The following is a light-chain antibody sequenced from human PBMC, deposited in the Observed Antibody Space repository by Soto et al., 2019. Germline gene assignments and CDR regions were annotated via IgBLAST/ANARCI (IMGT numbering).Light chain of an antibody. CDR1: SSNIGAGYD. CDR2: GNS. CDR3: QSYDSSLSGSV. Sequence: QSVLTQPPSVSGAPGQRVTISCTGSSSNIGAGYDVHWYQQLPGTAPKLLIYGNSHRPSGVPDRFSGSKSGTSASLAITGLQAEDEADYYCQSYDSSLSGSVFGGGTKVTVL. J-gene: IGLJ3*02. V-gene: IGLV1-40*01.